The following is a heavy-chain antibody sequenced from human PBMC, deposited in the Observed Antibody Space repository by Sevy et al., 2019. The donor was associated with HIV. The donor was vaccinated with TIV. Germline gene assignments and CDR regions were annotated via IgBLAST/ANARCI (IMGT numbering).Heavy chain of an antibody. V-gene: IGHV1-2*06. D-gene: IGHD2-2*01. Sequence: ASVKVSCKASGYTFTVYSLHWVRQAPEQGLEWMGRINPNSGATNYAQKFQGRVTMTRDTSISTAYMELSRLTSDDTAVYYCAMCVAVPAQGHFEYWGQGTLVTVSS. CDR3: AMCVAVPAQGHFEY. J-gene: IGHJ4*02. CDR1: GYTFTVYS. CDR2: INPNSGAT.